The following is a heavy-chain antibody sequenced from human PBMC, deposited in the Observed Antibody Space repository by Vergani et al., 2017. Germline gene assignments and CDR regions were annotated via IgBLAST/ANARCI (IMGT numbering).Heavy chain of an antibody. J-gene: IGHJ5*02. CDR3: ARDGAGWLQYNWFDP. CDR2: IKQDGSEK. CDR1: GFTFSSYW. Sequence: VQLVESGGGVVQPGGSLRLSCAASGFTFSSYWMSWVRQAPGKGLEWVANIKQDGSEKYYVDSVKGRFTISRDNAKNSLYLQMNSLRAEDTAVYYCARDGAGWLQYNWFDPWGQGTLVTVSS. V-gene: IGHV3-7*01. D-gene: IGHD5-24*01.